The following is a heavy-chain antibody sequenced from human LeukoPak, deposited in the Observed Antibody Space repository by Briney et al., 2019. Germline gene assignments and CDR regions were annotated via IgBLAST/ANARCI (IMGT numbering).Heavy chain of an antibody. CDR3: ASSGSYSGMFC. Sequence: PSETLSLTCTVSGGSISSYYWIWIRQPAGKGLEWIGRIYTSGSTNYNPSRKGRVTMSVDTSKNQFSLKLSSVTAADTAVYYCASSGSYSGMFCWGQGTLVTVSS. CDR2: IYTSGST. J-gene: IGHJ4*02. D-gene: IGHD3-10*01. V-gene: IGHV4-4*07. CDR1: GGSISSYY.